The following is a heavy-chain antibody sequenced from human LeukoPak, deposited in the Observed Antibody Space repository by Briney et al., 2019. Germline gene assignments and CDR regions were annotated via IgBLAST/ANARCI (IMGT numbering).Heavy chain of an antibody. CDR2: INPNSGGT. D-gene: IGHD6-13*01. CDR3: ARSLSYSSSWSSDY. J-gene: IGHJ4*02. Sequence: ASVKVSCKASGYTFTGYYMRWVRQAPGQGLEWMGRINPNSGGTNYAQKFQGRVTMTRDTSISTAYMELSRLRSDDTAVYYCARSLSYSSSWSSDYWGQGTLVTVSS. V-gene: IGHV1-2*06. CDR1: GYTFTGYY.